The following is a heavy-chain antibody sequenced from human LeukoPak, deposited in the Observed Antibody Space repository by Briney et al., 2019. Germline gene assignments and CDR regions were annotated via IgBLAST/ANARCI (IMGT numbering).Heavy chain of an antibody. CDR3: ARVWTGQWPPHYYYMDV. D-gene: IGHD6-19*01. Sequence: PGGSLRLSCAASGFSFSVYWMHWVRQAPGKGPVWVSCISSSSSYIYYADSVKGRFTISRDNAKNSLYLQMNSLRAEDTAVYYCARVWTGQWPPHYYYMDVWGKGTTVTISS. V-gene: IGHV3-21*01. CDR2: ISSSSSYI. CDR1: GFSFSVYW. J-gene: IGHJ6*03.